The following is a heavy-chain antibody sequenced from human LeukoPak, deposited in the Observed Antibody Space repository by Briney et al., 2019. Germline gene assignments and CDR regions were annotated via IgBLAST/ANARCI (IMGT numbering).Heavy chain of an antibody. CDR1: GFTFSTYA. Sequence: GGSLRLSCAASGFTFSTYAMSWVRQAPGKGPEWVSVLSGSGDWTYYADFVKGRFTISRDNSKNTVYPQMDSLRAEDTAAYYCAKGGWLDYWGHGTLVTVSS. J-gene: IGHJ4*01. CDR3: AKGGWLDY. D-gene: IGHD2-15*01. V-gene: IGHV3-23*01. CDR2: LSGSGDWT.